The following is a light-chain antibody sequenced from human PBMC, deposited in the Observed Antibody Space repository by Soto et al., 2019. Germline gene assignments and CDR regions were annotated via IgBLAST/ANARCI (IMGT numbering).Light chain of an antibody. V-gene: IGKV3-20*01. CDR3: QQYNSWPRT. CDR2: GAS. J-gene: IGKJ1*01. Sequence: EIVLTQSPGTLSLCRGEISTLSCRASQSVSSSYLAWYQQKPGQAPRLLIYGASSRATGIPDRFSGSGSGTEFTLTISSPQSEDFGVYYCQQYNSWPRTFGQGTKVDIK. CDR1: QSVSSSY.